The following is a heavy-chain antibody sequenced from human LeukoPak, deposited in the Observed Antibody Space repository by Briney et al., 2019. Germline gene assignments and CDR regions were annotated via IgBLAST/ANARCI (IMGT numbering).Heavy chain of an antibody. J-gene: IGHJ3*02. D-gene: IGHD3-22*01. CDR3: ARDRHEWLLLRRDVFDI. Sequence: GGSLRLSCAASGFTFSDYYMSWIRQAPGKGLEWVSYIGRSGSNIYYTHSVRGRFTISRDNAKNSLYLQMNSLRAEDTAVYYCARDRHEWLLLRRDVFDIWGQGTMVTVSS. CDR1: GFTFSDYY. V-gene: IGHV3-11*01. CDR2: IGRSGSNI.